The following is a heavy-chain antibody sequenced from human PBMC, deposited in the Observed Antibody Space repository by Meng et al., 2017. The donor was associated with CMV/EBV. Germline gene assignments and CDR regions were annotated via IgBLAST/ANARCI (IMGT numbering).Heavy chain of an antibody. CDR2: TYYSGST. CDR3: ARVGGSLEWFDP. V-gene: IGHV4-59*01. CDR1: GGSISSYY. J-gene: IGHJ5*02. D-gene: IGHD3-3*01. Sequence: SETLSLTCTVSGGSISSYYWSWIRQPPGKGLEWIGYTYYSGSTNYNPSLKSRVTISVDTSKNQFSLKLSSVTAADTAVYYCARVGGSLEWFDPWGQGTLVTVSS.